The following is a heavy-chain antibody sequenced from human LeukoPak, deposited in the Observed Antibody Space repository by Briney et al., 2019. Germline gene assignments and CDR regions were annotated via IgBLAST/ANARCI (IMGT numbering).Heavy chain of an antibody. CDR2: INSDGSNT. CDR3: ASVADY. Sequence: GGSLRLSCAASGFTFSTYWMHWVRQAPGKGLVWVSRINSDGSNTSYADSVKGRFTISRDLSKNTLYLQMNSLRSEDTAVYYCASVADYWGQGTLVTVSS. CDR1: GFTFSTYW. V-gene: IGHV3-74*01. J-gene: IGHJ4*02.